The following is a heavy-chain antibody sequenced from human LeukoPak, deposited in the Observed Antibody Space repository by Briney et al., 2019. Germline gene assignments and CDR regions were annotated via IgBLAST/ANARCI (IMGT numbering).Heavy chain of an antibody. V-gene: IGHV3-21*01. D-gene: IGHD6-19*01. Sequence: GGSLRLSCAASGFTFSSYSMNWVRQAPGKGLEWVSSISSGSSYIYYADSVKGRFTISRDNSKNTLYLQMNSLRAEDTAVYYCARERSLDIPVAGTIFDYWGQGTLVTVSS. CDR3: ARERSLDIPVAGTIFDY. CDR2: ISSGSSYI. CDR1: GFTFSSYS. J-gene: IGHJ4*02.